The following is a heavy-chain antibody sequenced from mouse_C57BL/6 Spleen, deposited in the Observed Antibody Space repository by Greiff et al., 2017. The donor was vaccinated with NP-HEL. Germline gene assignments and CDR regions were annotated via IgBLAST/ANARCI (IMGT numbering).Heavy chain of an antibody. J-gene: IGHJ4*01. CDR2: IYPGDGDT. Sequence: VQLQQSGPELVKPGASVKISCKASGYAFSSSWMNWVKQRPGKGLEWIGRIYPGDGDTNYNGRFKGKATLTADKSSSTAYMQLSSLTSEDSAVYFCARRRRDTGIYAMDYWGQGTSVTVSS. V-gene: IGHV1-82*01. CDR1: GYAFSSSW. CDR3: ARRRRDTGIYAMDY. D-gene: IGHD3-3*01.